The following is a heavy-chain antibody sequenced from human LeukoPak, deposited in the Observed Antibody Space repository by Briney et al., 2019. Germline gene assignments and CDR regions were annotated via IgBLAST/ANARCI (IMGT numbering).Heavy chain of an antibody. CDR2: ISSSNHYI. CDR3: ARAAEQLVGVLAVYYYYYMDV. Sequence: GGSLRLSCAASGCSFSSYSLNWVRQSPGMGLEWVPSISSSNHYIYYADSLKGRLTISRDNAKNSLYLQMDSLRAEATACYYFARAAEQLVGVLAVYYYYYMDVWGKGTTVTVSS. J-gene: IGHJ6*03. V-gene: IGHV3-21*01. D-gene: IGHD6-6*01. CDR1: GCSFSSYS.